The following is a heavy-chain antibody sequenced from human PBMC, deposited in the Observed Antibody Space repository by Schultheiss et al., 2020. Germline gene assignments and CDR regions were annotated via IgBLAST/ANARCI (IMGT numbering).Heavy chain of an antibody. V-gene: IGHV4-31*11. J-gene: IGHJ5*02. CDR1: GGSVSSGSYY. CDR2: IYYSGST. Sequence: SQTLSLTCAVSGGSVSSGSYYWSWIRQPPGKGLEWIGYIYYSGSTYYNPSLKSRVTISVDTSKNQFSLKLSSVTAADTAVYYCARSLDNWFDPWGQGTLVTVSS. CDR3: ARSLDNWFDP.